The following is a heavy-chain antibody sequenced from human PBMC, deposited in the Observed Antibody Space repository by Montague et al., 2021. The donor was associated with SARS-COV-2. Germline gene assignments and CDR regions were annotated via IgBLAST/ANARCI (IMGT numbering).Heavy chain of an antibody. V-gene: IGHV4-59*12. CDR2: IFHSGTT. CDR3: ARAEYNCNDWFDP. Sequence: SETLSLTCSVSGGSISRSYWSWIRQPPGKGLEWIGYIFHSGTTDNNPSLKSRVTISTDMSKNQFSLQLNSVTAADSAVYYCARAEYNCNDWFDPWGQGTLVTVSS. J-gene: IGHJ5*02. CDR1: GGSISRSY. D-gene: IGHD1-1*01.